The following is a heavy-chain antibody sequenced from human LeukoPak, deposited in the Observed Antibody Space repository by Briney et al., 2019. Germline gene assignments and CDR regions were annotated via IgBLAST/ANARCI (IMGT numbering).Heavy chain of an antibody. CDR3: ARASRTSIAARYVFDY. Sequence: ASVKVSCKASGYTFTSYYMHWVRQAPGQGLEWMGIINPSGGSTSYAQKFQGRVTITRDMSTSTVYMELSSLRSEDTAVYYCARASRTSIAARYVFDYWGQGTLVTVSS. D-gene: IGHD6-6*01. CDR1: GYTFTSYY. CDR2: INPSGGST. J-gene: IGHJ4*02. V-gene: IGHV1-46*01.